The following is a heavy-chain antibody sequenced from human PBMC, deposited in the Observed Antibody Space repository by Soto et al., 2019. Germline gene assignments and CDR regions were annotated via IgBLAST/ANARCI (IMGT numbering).Heavy chain of an antibody. CDR3: ARDLTRSSYYDSSGYYPPSNYYGMDV. CDR2: IWYDGSNK. CDR1: GFTFSSYG. V-gene: IGHV3-33*01. J-gene: IGHJ6*02. Sequence: GGSLRLSCAASGFTFSSYGMHWVRQAPGKGLEWVAVIWYDGSNKYYADSVKGRFTISRDNSKNTLYLQMNSLRAEDTAVYYCARDLTRSSYYDSSGYYPPSNYYGMDVWGQGTTVTVSS. D-gene: IGHD3-22*01.